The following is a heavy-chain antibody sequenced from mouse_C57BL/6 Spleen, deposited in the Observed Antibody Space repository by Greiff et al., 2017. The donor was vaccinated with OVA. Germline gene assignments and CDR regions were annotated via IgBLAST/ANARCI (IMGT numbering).Heavy chain of an antibody. CDR1: GYAFTNYL. Sequence: QVQLQQSGAELVRPGTSVKVSCKASGYAFTNYLIEWVKQRPGQGLEWIGVINPGSGGTNYNEKLKGKATLTEDKSSSTAYMQLISLTSEDSAVYFCARSYYSNFVRGDYWGQGTTLTVSS. J-gene: IGHJ2*01. CDR3: ARSYYSNFVRGDY. V-gene: IGHV1-54*01. D-gene: IGHD2-5*01. CDR2: INPGSGGT.